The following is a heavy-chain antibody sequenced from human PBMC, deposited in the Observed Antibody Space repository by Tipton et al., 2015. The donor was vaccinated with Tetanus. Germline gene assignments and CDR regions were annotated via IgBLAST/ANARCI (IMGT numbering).Heavy chain of an antibody. CDR1: GGSISRNNYY. Sequence: TLSLTCSVSGGSISRNNYYWGWVRQTPGKGLEWLGSIEDSGTTYYNPSLKSRVTSSKDTSKNHFSLKLNSVTAADTALYYCARHMAEHDTRYFDLWGQGTKVTVSS. J-gene: IGHJ3*01. D-gene: IGHD3-16*02. V-gene: IGHV4-39*01. CDR2: IEDSGTT. CDR3: ARHMAEHDTRYFDL.